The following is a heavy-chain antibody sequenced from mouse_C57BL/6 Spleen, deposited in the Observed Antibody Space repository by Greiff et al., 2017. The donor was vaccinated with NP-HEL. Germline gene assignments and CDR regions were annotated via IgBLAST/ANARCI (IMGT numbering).Heavy chain of an antibody. CDR3: AKEVNWFAY. CDR2: IYPGDGDT. D-gene: IGHD2-2*01. CDR1: GYAFSSSW. J-gene: IGHJ3*01. Sequence: VQLQQSGPELVKPGASVKISCKAFGYAFSSSWMNWVKQRPGKGLEWIGRIYPGDGDTNYNGKFKGKATLTADKSSSTAYMQLSSLTSEDSAVYFCAKEVNWFAYWGQGTLVTVSA. V-gene: IGHV1-82*01.